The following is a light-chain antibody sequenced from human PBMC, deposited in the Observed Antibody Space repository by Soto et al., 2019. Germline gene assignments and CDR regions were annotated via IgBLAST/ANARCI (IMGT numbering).Light chain of an antibody. Sequence: AIQMTQSPSSLSASVGDRVTITCRASQDIRIDLGWYQLKPGKAPKLLIYAASSLQSGVSSRFSGSGSGTDFTLTISSLQPEDFATYYCLQDYSYPYTFGQGTKLEIK. CDR3: LQDYSYPYT. CDR2: AAS. CDR1: QDIRID. J-gene: IGKJ2*01. V-gene: IGKV1-6*01.